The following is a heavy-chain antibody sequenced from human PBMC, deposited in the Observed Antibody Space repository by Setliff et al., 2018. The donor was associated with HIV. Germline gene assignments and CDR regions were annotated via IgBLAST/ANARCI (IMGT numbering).Heavy chain of an antibody. J-gene: IGHJ4*02. D-gene: IGHD1-26*01. CDR3: ARHRDGGTYPLDY. V-gene: IGHV4-39*01. CDR2: IYYNGNT. CDR1: GGSISSTTYW. Sequence: SETLSLTCTVSGGSISSTTYWWGWIRQPPGKGLEWIGTIYYNGNTRYNPSLKSRVTISLDTSKNRFSLQLTSVTAADTAVYYCARHRDGGTYPLDYWGQGTLVTVSS.